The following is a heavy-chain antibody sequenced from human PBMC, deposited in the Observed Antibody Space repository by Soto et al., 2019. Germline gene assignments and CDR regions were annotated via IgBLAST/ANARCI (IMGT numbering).Heavy chain of an antibody. CDR1: GYTFTSYG. Sequence: QVQLVQSGAEVKKPGASVKVSCKASGYTFTSYGISWVRQAPGQGLEWMGWINTYNGNTNYAQKLQGRVTMTTDTSASTAYMELRSLRSDDTAVYYCARETYYYDSSGFDYWGQGTLVTVSS. CDR3: ARETYYYDSSGFDY. V-gene: IGHV1-18*01. CDR2: INTYNGNT. D-gene: IGHD3-22*01. J-gene: IGHJ4*02.